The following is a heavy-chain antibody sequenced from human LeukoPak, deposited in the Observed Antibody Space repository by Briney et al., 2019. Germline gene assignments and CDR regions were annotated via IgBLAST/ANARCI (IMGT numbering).Heavy chain of an antibody. D-gene: IGHD2-2*01. J-gene: IGHJ4*02. CDR1: GFTFSSYW. CDR2: IKQDGSEK. Sequence: GGSLRLSCAASGFTFSSYWMSWVRQAPGKGLEWMANIKQDGSEKYYVDSVKGRFTISRDNAKNSLYLQMNSLRAEDTAVYYCARDLQHEEDYFDYWGQGTLVTVSS. CDR3: ARDLQHEEDYFDY. V-gene: IGHV3-7*01.